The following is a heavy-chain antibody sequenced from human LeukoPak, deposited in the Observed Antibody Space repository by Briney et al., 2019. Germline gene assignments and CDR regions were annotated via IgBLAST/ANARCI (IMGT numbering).Heavy chain of an antibody. CDR3: AKGYLYGDYDGANWFDP. D-gene: IGHD4-17*01. V-gene: IGHV3-23*01. CDR1: GFTFSSYA. J-gene: IGHJ5*02. CDR2: ISGSGGST. Sequence: PGGSLRLSCAASGFTFSSYAMSWVRQAPGKGLEWVSAISGSGGSTYYADSVKGRFTISRDNSKNTLYLQMNSLRAEDTAVYYCAKGYLYGDYDGANWFDPWGQGTLVTVSS.